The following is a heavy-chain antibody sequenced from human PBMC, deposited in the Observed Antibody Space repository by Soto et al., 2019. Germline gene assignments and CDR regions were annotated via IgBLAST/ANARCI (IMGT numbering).Heavy chain of an antibody. CDR1: GYTFTNFG. CDR2: ISPNSGDT. V-gene: IGHV1-18*01. Sequence: QVQLVQSAGEVKQPGASVRVSCKASGYTFTNFGITWVRQAPVQGLEWMGWISPNSGDTRYAQNLQGRVTMTTDKYTTTAYMELRSLTSDDTALYYCVREMWPPNGPQNFFDYWGQGALVSVSS. J-gene: IGHJ4*02. D-gene: IGHD2-21*01. CDR3: VREMWPPNGPQNFFDY.